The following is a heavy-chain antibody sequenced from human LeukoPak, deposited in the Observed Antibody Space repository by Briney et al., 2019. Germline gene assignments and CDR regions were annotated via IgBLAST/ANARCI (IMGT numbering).Heavy chain of an antibody. CDR2: IWYDGSNK. Sequence: GGSLRLSCAASGFTFSSYGIHWGRQAPGKGLEWVAVIWYDGSNKYYADSVKGRFTISRDNSKNTLYLQMNSLRAEDTAVYYCARDEDHYFDYWGQGTLVTVSS. V-gene: IGHV3-33*01. J-gene: IGHJ4*02. CDR3: ARDEDHYFDY. CDR1: GFTFSSYG.